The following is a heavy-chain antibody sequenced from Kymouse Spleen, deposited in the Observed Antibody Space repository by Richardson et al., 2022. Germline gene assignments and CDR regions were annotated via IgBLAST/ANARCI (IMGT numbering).Heavy chain of an antibody. V-gene: IGHV3-15*01. Sequence: EVQLVESGGGLVKPGGSLRLSCAASGFTFSNAWMSWVRQAPGKGLEWVGRIKSKTDGGTTDYAAPVKGRFTISRDDSKNTLYLQMNSLKTEDTAVYYCTTDLDGSGSYYNGNYWGQGTLVTVSS. CDR1: GFTFSNAW. CDR2: IKSKTDGGTT. CDR3: TTDLDGSGSYYNGNY. J-gene: IGHJ4*02. D-gene: IGHD3-10*01.